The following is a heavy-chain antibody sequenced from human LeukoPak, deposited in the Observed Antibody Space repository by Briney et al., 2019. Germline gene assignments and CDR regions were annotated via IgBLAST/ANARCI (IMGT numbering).Heavy chain of an antibody. Sequence: PGGSLRLSCAASGFTFSSYSMNWVRQAPGKGLEWVSSISSSSSYIYYADSVKGRFTISRDNAKNSLYLQMNSLRAEDTAVYYCARDPNSYPGIAELCDWGQGALVTVSS. CDR3: ARDPNSYPGIAELCD. CDR2: ISSSSSYI. D-gene: IGHD6-13*01. J-gene: IGHJ4*02. V-gene: IGHV3-21*01. CDR1: GFTFSSYS.